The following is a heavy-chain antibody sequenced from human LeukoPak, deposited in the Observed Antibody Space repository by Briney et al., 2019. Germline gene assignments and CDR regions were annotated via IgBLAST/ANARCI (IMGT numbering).Heavy chain of an antibody. CDR3: AREPPLSSCFMTIDF. CDR2: INTGGGSA. Sequence: PGGSLRLSCAASGFTFSRFGMSWVRQAPGKGREWVSGINTGGGSAVADSVKGRFTISRDNSKNTLFLQVSSLSAEDTAIYYCAREPPLSSCFMTIDFWGRGTLVTVSS. V-gene: IGHV3-23*01. D-gene: IGHD6-13*01. CDR1: GFTFSRFG. J-gene: IGHJ4*02.